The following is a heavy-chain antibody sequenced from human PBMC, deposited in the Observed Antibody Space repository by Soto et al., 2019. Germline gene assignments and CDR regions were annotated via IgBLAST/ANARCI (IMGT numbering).Heavy chain of an antibody. CDR1: GFTFNDYW. J-gene: IGHJ4*02. CDR3: ARGRYHKYGQDY. CDR2: INGDGTTT. V-gene: IGHV3-74*01. Sequence: EVQLVESGGGLVQTGGSLRLSCAASGFTFNDYWVHWVRQAPGKGLVWVSRINGDGTTTNYADSVKGRFTISRDNAQNTLYLQRNSLRDDDTAVYYCARGRYHKYGQDYWGQGTRVTVSS. D-gene: IGHD1-26*01.